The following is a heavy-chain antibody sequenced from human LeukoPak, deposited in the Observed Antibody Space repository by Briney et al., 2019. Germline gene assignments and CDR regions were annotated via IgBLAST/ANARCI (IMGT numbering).Heavy chain of an antibody. J-gene: IGHJ4*02. CDR3: ARANYFDY. CDR1: GFTFSSYS. V-gene: IGHV3-48*04. CDR2: ISSSGSTI. Sequence: GGTLRLSCAASGFTFSSYSMNWVRQAPGKGLEWVSYISSSGSTIYYADSVKGRFTISRDNAKNTLYLQMNSLSAEDTAVYYCARANYFDYWGQGTLVTVSS.